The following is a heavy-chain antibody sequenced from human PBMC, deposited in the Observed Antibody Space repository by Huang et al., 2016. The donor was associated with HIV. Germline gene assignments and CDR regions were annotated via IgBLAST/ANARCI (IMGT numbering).Heavy chain of an antibody. V-gene: IGHV3-72*01. CDR2: IRKQGRIYTT. CDR3: TGSLASDTGMDV. Sequence: EVQLVDSGGGLVQPGGSLRLSCAASGFTFSDSYMAWVRQATGRWRGGSGRIRKQGRIYTTEHAASGKGRFTISGDDSETSLCLQRNSLRTEDSAVYYCTGSLASDTGMDVWGQGTTVTVSS. J-gene: IGHJ6*02. CDR1: GFTFSDSY. D-gene: IGHD5-18*01.